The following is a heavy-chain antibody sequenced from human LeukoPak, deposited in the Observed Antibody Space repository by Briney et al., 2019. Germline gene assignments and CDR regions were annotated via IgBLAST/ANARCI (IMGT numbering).Heavy chain of an antibody. CDR2: ISASGGAI. V-gene: IGHV3-23*01. Sequence: GGSLTLSCAAPGYTFSMYAMSWVRQAPGKGLQWVSHISASGGAIYYADSVRGRFTVSRDNSMSAVYMQMNNLRPDDSAIYYCAKMRRGWGLFDSWGQGILVTVSS. D-gene: IGHD6-19*01. J-gene: IGHJ4*02. CDR3: AKMRRGWGLFDS. CDR1: GYTFSMYA.